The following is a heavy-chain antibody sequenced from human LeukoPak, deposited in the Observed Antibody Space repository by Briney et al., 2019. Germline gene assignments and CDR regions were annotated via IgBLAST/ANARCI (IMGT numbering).Heavy chain of an antibody. CDR1: GFTFSSYE. D-gene: IGHD2-8*01. CDR2: ISSSGSTI. CDR3: ARRSIHNGVDY. J-gene: IGHJ4*02. V-gene: IGHV3-48*03. Sequence: QPGGSLRLSCAASGFTFSSYEMNWVRQAPGKGLEWVSYISSSGSTIYYAGSVKGRFTISRDNAENSLYLQMNSLRAEDTAVYYCARRSIHNGVDYWGQGTLVTVSS.